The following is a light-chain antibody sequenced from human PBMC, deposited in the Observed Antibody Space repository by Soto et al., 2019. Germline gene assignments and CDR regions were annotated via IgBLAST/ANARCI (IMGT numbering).Light chain of an antibody. Sequence: EIVLTQSPGTLSLSPGERATLSCRASQSVSSYLAWYQQKPGQAPRLLIYDASNRATGIPAGFSGSGSGTDFTLTISSLEPEDFAVYYCQQRSNWPITFGQGTRLEI. CDR1: QSVSSY. CDR3: QQRSNWPIT. V-gene: IGKV3-11*01. J-gene: IGKJ5*01. CDR2: DAS.